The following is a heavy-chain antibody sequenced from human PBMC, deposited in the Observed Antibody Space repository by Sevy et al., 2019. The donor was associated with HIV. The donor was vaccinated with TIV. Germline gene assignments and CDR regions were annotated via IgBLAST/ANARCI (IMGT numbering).Heavy chain of an antibody. D-gene: IGHD2-8*02. V-gene: IGHV3-9*01. CDR3: AKDIHRGTGGVNCYSYYYYFYGLDV. CDR2: ISWNSRNI. Sequence: GGFLRLSCAASGFPFNDHAMHWVRQVPGKGLEWISGISWNSRNIGYADSVKGRFTISRDNARHFVYLEMNSLRPEDTAFYYCAKDIHRGTGGVNCYSYYYYFYGLDVWGQGTTVTVSS. CDR1: GFPFNDHA. J-gene: IGHJ6*02.